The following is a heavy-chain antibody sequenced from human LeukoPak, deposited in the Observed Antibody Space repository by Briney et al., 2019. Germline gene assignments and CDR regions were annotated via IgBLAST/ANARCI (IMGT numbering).Heavy chain of an antibody. CDR1: GGSISSNY. V-gene: IGHV4-59*12. J-gene: IGHJ4*02. CDR2: IYYSGST. D-gene: IGHD5-24*01. CDR3: ARAERWLQFDS. Sequence: SETLSLTCTVSGGSISSNYWSWIRQPPGKGLEWIGYIYYSGSTNYNPSLKSRVTISVDTSKNQFSLKLSSVTAADPAVYYCARAERWLQFDSWGQGTLVTVSS.